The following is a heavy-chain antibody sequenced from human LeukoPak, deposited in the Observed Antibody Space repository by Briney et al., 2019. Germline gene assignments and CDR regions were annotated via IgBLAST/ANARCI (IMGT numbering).Heavy chain of an antibody. CDR2: INHSGST. Sequence: SETLSLTCAVYGGSFSGYYWSWIRQPPGKGLEWIGEINHSGSTNYNPSLKSRVTISVDTSKNQFSLKLSSVTAADTAVCYCARDFYCDSSGQNLWGQGTLVTVSS. CDR1: GGSFSGYY. V-gene: IGHV4-34*01. J-gene: IGHJ4*02. D-gene: IGHD3-22*01. CDR3: ARDFYCDSSGQNL.